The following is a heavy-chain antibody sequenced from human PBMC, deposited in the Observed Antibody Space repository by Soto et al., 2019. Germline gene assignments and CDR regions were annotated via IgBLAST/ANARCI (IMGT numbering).Heavy chain of an antibody. Sequence: SVKVSCKASGGTFSSYAISWVRQAPGQGLEWMGGIIPIFGTVNYAQKFQGRVTITADESTSTAYMELSSLRSEDTAVYYCARDLTTYGGNVYWGQGTLVTVSS. V-gene: IGHV1-69*13. CDR3: ARDLTTYGGNVY. D-gene: IGHD4-17*01. CDR1: GGTFSSYA. CDR2: IIPIFGTV. J-gene: IGHJ4*02.